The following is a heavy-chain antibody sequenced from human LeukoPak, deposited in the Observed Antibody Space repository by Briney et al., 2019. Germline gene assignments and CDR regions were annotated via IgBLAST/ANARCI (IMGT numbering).Heavy chain of an antibody. D-gene: IGHD1-26*01. CDR1: GFTFSSYG. Sequence: GGSLRLSCAASGFTFSSYGMHWVRQAPGKGLEWVAVISYDGSNKYYADSVKGRFTISRDNSKNTLYLQMNSLRAEDTAVYYCAKDVWEHTEAFDIWGQGTMVTVSS. V-gene: IGHV3-30*18. CDR3: AKDVWEHTEAFDI. CDR2: ISYDGSNK. J-gene: IGHJ3*02.